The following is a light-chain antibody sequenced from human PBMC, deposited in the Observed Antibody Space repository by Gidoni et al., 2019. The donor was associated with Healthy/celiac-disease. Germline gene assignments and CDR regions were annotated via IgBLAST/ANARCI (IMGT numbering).Light chain of an antibody. CDR2: GAS. J-gene: IGKJ2*03. CDR1: QSVSSN. V-gene: IGKV3-15*01. CDR3: QQYNNWPPGYS. Sequence: ELVMTTSPATLSVSPGERATLPCRASQSVSSNLAWYQQKPGQAPRLLIDGASTRATGIPARFIGSGSGTEFTLTISSLQSEDFAVYFCQQYNNWPPGYSFGQGTKLEIK.